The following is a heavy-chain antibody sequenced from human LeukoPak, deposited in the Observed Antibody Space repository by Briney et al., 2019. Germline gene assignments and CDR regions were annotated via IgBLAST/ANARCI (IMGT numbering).Heavy chain of an antibody. CDR1: GGSISSSSYY. CDR2: IYYSGST. CDR3: ASQPPGY. J-gene: IGHJ4*02. Sequence: PSETLSLTCTVSGGSISSSSYYWGWIRQPPGKGLEWIGSIYYSGSTYYNPSLKSRVTISVDTSKNQFSLKLSSVTAADTAVYYCASQPPGYWGQGTLVTVSS. V-gene: IGHV4-39*01.